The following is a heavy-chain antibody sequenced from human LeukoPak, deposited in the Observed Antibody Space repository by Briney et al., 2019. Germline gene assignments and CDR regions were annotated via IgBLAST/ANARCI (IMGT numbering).Heavy chain of an antibody. J-gene: IGHJ3*02. CDR3: ARGYSSSWSDAFDI. Sequence: QPGGSLGLSCAASGFTFSSYEMNWVRQAPGKGLEWVSYISSSGSTIYYADSVKGRFTISRDNAKNSLYLQMNSLRAEDTAVYYCARGYSSSWSDAFDIWGQGTMVTVSS. D-gene: IGHD6-13*01. V-gene: IGHV3-48*03. CDR2: ISSSGSTI. CDR1: GFTFSSYE.